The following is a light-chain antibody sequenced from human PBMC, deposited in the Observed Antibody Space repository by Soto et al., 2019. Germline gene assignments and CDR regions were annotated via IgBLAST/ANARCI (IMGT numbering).Light chain of an antibody. CDR3: SSYTSSSTLAV. Sequence: QSALTQPASVSGSPGQSITISCTGTSSDVGGYNYVSWYQQHPGKAPKLMIYEVSNRPSGVSNRFSGSKSGNTASLTISGLQAEDEADYYCSSYTSSSTLAVFGGGTQLTFL. V-gene: IGLV2-14*01. J-gene: IGLJ7*01. CDR1: SSDVGGYNY. CDR2: EVS.